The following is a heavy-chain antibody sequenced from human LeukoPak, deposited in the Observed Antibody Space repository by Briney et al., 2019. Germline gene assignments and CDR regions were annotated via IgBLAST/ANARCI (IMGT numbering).Heavy chain of an antibody. V-gene: IGHV1-18*04. Sequence: ASVKLSCTASGYTFSSYGISWVRQAPGQGLEWMGWISAYNGNTNYAQKLQGRVTMTTDTSTSTAYMELRSLRSDDTAVYYCARDKYYYDSSGYYFDNWFDPWGQGTLVTVSS. CDR2: ISAYNGNT. J-gene: IGHJ5*02. CDR1: GYTFSSYG. CDR3: ARDKYYYDSSGYYFDNWFDP. D-gene: IGHD3-22*01.